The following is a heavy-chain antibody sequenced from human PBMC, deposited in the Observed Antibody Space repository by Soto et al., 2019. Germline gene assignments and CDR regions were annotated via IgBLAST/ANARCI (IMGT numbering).Heavy chain of an antibody. CDR1: GFTFSSYA. V-gene: IGHV3-23*01. CDR2: ISGSGGST. CDR3: AKELTAIEYYDFWSGEFDY. D-gene: IGHD3-3*01. Sequence: GGSLRLSCAASGFTFSSYAMSWVRQAPGKGLEWVSAISGSGGSTYYADSVKGRFTISRDNSKNTLYLQMNSLRAEDTAVYYCAKELTAIEYYDFWSGEFDYWGQGTLVTVSS. J-gene: IGHJ4*02.